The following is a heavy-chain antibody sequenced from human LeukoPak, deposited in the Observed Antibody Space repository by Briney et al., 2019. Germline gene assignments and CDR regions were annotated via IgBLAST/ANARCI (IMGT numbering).Heavy chain of an antibody. CDR3: ARVIHSVGAPILGDAFDI. CDR2: ISSSSSTI. Sequence: GGSLRLSCAASGFTFSSHGMTWVRQAPGKGLEWVSYISSSSSTIYYADSVKGRFTISRDNAKNSLYLQMNSLRAEDTAVYYCARVIHSVGAPILGDAFDIWGQGTMVTVSS. D-gene: IGHD1-26*01. J-gene: IGHJ3*02. CDR1: GFTFSSHG. V-gene: IGHV3-48*01.